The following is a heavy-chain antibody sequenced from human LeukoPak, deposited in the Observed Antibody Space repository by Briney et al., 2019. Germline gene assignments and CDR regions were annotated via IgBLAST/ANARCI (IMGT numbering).Heavy chain of an antibody. Sequence: ASVKVSCKVSGYTLTELSMHWVRQAPGTGLEWRGGFDPEDGETIYAQKFQGRVTMTEDTSTDTAYMELSSLRSEDTAVYYCATGPNYYDSSGYYKGLTNWGQGTLVTVSS. J-gene: IGHJ4*02. D-gene: IGHD3-22*01. CDR3: ATGPNYYDSSGYYKGLTN. V-gene: IGHV1-24*01. CDR1: GYTLTELS. CDR2: FDPEDGET.